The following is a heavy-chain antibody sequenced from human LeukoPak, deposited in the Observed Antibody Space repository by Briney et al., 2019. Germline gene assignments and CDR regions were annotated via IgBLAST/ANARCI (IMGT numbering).Heavy chain of an antibody. CDR2: IRYDGSNK. J-gene: IGHJ3*02. V-gene: IGHV3-30*02. Sequence: GGSLRLSCAASGFTFSSYGIHWGRQAAGKGLKWVAFIRYDGSNKYYTDSVKGRFTISRDNSKNTLYLQMNSLRAEDTAVYYCARGGSYLSAFDIWGQGTMVTVSS. D-gene: IGHD1-26*01. CDR3: ARGGSYLSAFDI. CDR1: GFTFSSYG.